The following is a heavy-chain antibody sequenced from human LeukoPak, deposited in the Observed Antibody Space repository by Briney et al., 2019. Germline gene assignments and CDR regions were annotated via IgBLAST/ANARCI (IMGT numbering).Heavy chain of an antibody. CDR2: IKQDGSEK. V-gene: IGHV3-7*01. CDR1: GFTFSGYW. D-gene: IGHD3-16*01. Sequence: GGSLRLSCAASGFTFSGYWMSWVRQAPGKGLEWVANIKQDGSEKYYVDSVKGRFTISRDNAKNSLYLQMNSLRAEDTAVYYCARITGQDAFDIWGQGTMVTVSS. CDR3: ARITGQDAFDI. J-gene: IGHJ3*02.